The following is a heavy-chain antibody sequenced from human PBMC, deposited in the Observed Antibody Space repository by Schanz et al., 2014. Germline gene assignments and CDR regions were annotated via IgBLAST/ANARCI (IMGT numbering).Heavy chain of an antibody. CDR3: AKDHAGSDSLTALGN. V-gene: IGHV3-23*01. CDR2: IGGSGDST. J-gene: IGHJ4*02. D-gene: IGHD3-9*01. Sequence: EVHLLESGGGLVQPGGSLRLSCAASGFTFSNHALSWVRQAPGKGLEWVSGIGGSGDSTHYADSVKGRFIISRDKSKKSLYLQMNSLRAEDTTVYYCAKDHAGSDSLTALGNWGQGTLVTVSS. CDR1: GFTFSNHA.